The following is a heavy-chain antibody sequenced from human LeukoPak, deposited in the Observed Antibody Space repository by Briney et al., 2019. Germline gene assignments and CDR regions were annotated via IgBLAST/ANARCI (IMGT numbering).Heavy chain of an antibody. V-gene: IGHV3-23*01. J-gene: IGHJ4*02. Sequence: PGGSLRLSCAASGFTFSSYAMSWVRQAPGKGLEWVSAISGSGGSTYYADSVKGRFTISRDNSKNTLYLQMNSLRAEDTAVYYCAKGGDVLLWFRESYFDYWDQGTLVTVSS. CDR1: GFTFSSYA. CDR3: AKGGDVLLWFRESYFDY. CDR2: ISGSGGST. D-gene: IGHD3-10*01.